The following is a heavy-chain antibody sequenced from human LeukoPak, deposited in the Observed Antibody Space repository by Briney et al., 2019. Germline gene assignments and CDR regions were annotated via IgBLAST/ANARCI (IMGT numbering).Heavy chain of an antibody. V-gene: IGHV4-34*01. Sequence: PSETLSLTCAVYGGSFSGYYWGWIRQPPGKGLEWIGSIYYSGSTYYNPSLKSRVTISVDTSKNQFSLKLSSVTAADTAVYYCARGRRLSGYSYGPYYYYYMDVWGKGTTVTVSS. J-gene: IGHJ6*03. CDR1: GGSFSGYY. CDR3: ARGRRLSGYSYGPYYYYYMDV. D-gene: IGHD5-18*01. CDR2: IYYSGST.